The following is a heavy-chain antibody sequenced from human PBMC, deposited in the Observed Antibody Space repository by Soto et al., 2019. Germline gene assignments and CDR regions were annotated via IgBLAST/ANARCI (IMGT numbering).Heavy chain of an antibody. D-gene: IGHD3-3*01. CDR2: ISAYNGNT. J-gene: IGHJ4*02. CDR3: ARGGSTIFCVVIADEC. CDR1: GYTFTSYG. Sequence: QVQLVKSGAEVKKPGASVKVSCQASGYTFTSYGISWVRQTPGQGLEWMGWISAYNGNTNYAQKLQGRVTKTTDTPSRTANMKLRRLRPDDTALYYCARGGSTIFCVVIADECWCQGTLVTVSS. V-gene: IGHV1-18*01.